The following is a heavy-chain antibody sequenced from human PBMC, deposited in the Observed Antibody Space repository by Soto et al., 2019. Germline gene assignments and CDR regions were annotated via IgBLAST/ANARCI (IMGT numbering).Heavy chain of an antibody. J-gene: IGHJ6*02. CDR1: VFTFSSYW. D-gene: IGHD6-19*01. Sequence: PGGSLGLSCVASVFTFSSYWMSWVRQAPGKGLEWVANIKQDGSEKYYVDSVKDRFTISRDNAKNSLYLQMNSLRAEDSAVYYCARLYTVSCWPYNYYGMYACGQGNTVTLSS. CDR3: ARLYTVSCWPYNYYGMYA. V-gene: IGHV3-7*01. CDR2: IKQDGSEK.